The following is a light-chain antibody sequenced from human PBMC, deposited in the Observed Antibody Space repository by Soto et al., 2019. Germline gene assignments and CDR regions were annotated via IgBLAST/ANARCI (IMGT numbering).Light chain of an antibody. CDR3: QVWDSASEHVV. CDR2: NDR. J-gene: IGLJ2*01. Sequence: SYELTQPSSVSVVSAQTAMITCGGDDIRYKSVHWYQQKQGLAPVLVIYNDRDRPSGIPERFSGSTSVNTATLTISGAEAGDEADYYCQVWDSASEHVVFGGGTKLTVL. CDR1: DIRYKS. V-gene: IGLV3-21*02.